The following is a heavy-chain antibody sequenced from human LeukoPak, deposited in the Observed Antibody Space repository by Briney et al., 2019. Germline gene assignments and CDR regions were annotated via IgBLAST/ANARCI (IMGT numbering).Heavy chain of an antibody. CDR3: ARDYNVDY. V-gene: IGHV3-48*03. CDR1: GFTFSSYE. D-gene: IGHD1-1*01. J-gene: IGHJ4*02. CDR2: IRSSGSAI. Sequence: GGSLRLSCAASGFTFSSYEMTWVRQAPGKGLEWISYIRSSGSAIYYADSVKGRFTISQDNAKNSLYLQMNSLRAEDTAVYYCARDYNVDYWGQGTLVTVSS.